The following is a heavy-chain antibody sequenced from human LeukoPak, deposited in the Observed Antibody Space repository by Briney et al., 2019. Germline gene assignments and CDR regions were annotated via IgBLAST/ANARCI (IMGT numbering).Heavy chain of an antibody. CDR1: GFTFSNYA. J-gene: IGHJ4*02. V-gene: IGHV3-64D*06. Sequence: PGGSLRLSCSASGFTFSNYAMYWVRQAPGKGLEYVSAITSNGGSTCYADSVKGRFTISRDNSKNTLYLQMSSLRAEDTAVYYCVRYCSGGSCYDWGQGTLVTVSS. CDR2: ITSNGGST. D-gene: IGHD2-15*01. CDR3: VRYCSGGSCYD.